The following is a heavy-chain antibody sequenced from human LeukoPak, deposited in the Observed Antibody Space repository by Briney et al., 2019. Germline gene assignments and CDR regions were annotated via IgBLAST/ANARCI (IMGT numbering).Heavy chain of an antibody. Sequence: PGGSLTLPCAASGFTFEDYAMHWARQAPGKGLEWVSGISWNSGSIGYADSVKGRFTISRDNAKNSLYLQMNSLRAEDTALYYCAKDAYYDFWSGSVGHFDYWGQGTLVTVSS. D-gene: IGHD3-3*01. CDR3: AKDAYYDFWSGSVGHFDY. CDR1: GFTFEDYA. CDR2: ISWNSGSI. V-gene: IGHV3-9*01. J-gene: IGHJ4*02.